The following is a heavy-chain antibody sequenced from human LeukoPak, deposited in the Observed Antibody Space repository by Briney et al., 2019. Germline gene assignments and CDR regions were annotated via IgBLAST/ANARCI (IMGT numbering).Heavy chain of an antibody. J-gene: IGHJ4*02. V-gene: IGHV4-59*01. D-gene: IGHD3-16*01. CDR1: GGSISNYY. CDR2: IYYSGST. CDR3: ARGEFISL. Sequence: SETLSLTCTVSGGSISNYYWSWIRQPPGKGLEWIGYIYYSGSTNYNPSLKSRVTISVDTSKNQFSLKLSSVTAADTAVYYCARGEFISLWGQGTLVTVFS.